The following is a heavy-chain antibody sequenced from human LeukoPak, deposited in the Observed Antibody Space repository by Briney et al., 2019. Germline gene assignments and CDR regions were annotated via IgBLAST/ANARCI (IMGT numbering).Heavy chain of an antibody. Sequence: GESLKISCKDSRNNFGPYWIAWVRQMPGKGLEWMGIIHPSDSDTPYSPSLQGQVTISADKSIDTAYLQWSSLEASDSGMYYCARGFDSGGWNYWGQGTLVTVSS. CDR2: IHPSDSDT. CDR1: RNNFGPYW. D-gene: IGHD6-19*01. J-gene: IGHJ4*02. CDR3: ARGFDSGGWNY. V-gene: IGHV5-51*01.